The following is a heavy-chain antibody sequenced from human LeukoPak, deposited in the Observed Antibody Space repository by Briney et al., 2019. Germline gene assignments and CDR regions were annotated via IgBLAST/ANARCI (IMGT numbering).Heavy chain of an antibody. CDR2: MNPNSGNT. D-gene: IGHD3-22*01. CDR3: ARRSDYYDSSAYYY. CDR1: GYTFTNYD. J-gene: IGHJ4*02. V-gene: IGHV1-8*03. Sequence: GASVKVSCKASGYTFTNYDINWVRQATGQGLEWMGWMNPNSGNTGYAQKFQGRVTITMDTSIGTAYMELSSLRSDDTAVYYCARRSDYYDSSAYYYWGQGTLVTVSS.